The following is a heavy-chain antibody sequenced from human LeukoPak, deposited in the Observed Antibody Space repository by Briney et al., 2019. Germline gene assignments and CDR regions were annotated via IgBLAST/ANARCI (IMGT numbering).Heavy chain of an antibody. D-gene: IGHD3-22*01. J-gene: IGHJ4*02. CDR2: IYYSGST. CDR3: ARGRRYYDSSGLYYFDY. CDR1: GGSISSYY. V-gene: IGHV4-59*01. Sequence: SSETLSLTCTVSGGSISSYYWSWIRQPPGKGLEWIGYIYYSGSTNYNPSLKSRVTISVDTSKNQFSLKLSSVTAADTAVYYCARGRRYYDSSGLYYFDYWGQGTLVTVSS.